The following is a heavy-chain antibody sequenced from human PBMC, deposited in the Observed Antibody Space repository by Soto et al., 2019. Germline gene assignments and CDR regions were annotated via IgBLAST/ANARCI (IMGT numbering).Heavy chain of an antibody. CDR3: ARDAYVPGNGMDV. J-gene: IGHJ6*02. CDR2: IYYSGTT. D-gene: IGHD3-16*01. V-gene: IGHV4-31*03. CDR1: GGSISSGGFY. Sequence: QLQLQESGPGLVKPSQTLSLTCTVSGGSISSGGFYWSWIRQHPGKGLEWIGYIYYSGTTYYNPSLKSRVXXSXGKXKNQFSLKLGSGTAADTAVYYFARDAYVPGNGMDVWGQGTTVIVSS.